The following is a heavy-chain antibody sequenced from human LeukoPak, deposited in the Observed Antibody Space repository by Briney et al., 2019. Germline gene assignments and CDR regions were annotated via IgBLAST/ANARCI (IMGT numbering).Heavy chain of an antibody. V-gene: IGHV4-59*01. CDR2: VYYSGSA. CDR3: AGGTYYYSDY. D-gene: IGHD1-26*01. J-gene: IGHJ4*02. Sequence: SETLSPTCTVSGDSISNYYWSWIRQPPGKGMEWIGYVYYSGSAHYNPSLKSRVNISVDTSKNQFSLKVSSVTAADTAIYHCAGGTYYYSDYWGQGTLVTVSS. CDR1: GDSISNYY.